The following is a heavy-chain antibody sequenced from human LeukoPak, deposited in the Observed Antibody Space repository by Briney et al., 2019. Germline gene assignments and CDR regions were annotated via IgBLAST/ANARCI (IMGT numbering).Heavy chain of an antibody. CDR2: INPNSGST. D-gene: IGHD3-22*01. CDR1: GYTFTGYY. V-gene: IGHV1-2*02. J-gene: IGHJ5*02. CDR3: ARDGYYYDGSGYSYVDWFDP. Sequence: ASVRVSCKASGYTFTGYYMHWVRQAPGQGLEWMGWINPNSGSTNYAQKFQGRVTMTRDTSISTAYMELSRLRSDDTAVYYCARDGYYYDGSGYSYVDWFDPWGQGTLVTVSS.